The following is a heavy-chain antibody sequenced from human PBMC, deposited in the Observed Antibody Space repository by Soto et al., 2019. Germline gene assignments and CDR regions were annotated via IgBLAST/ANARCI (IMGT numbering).Heavy chain of an antibody. CDR2: INHSGST. CDR3: ARVLSIEMATINYFDY. V-gene: IGHV4-34*01. CDR1: GASFSGHY. Sequence: SETLSLTCAVYGASFSGHYWSWIRQPPGKGLEWIGEINHSGSTHHNPSLKSRVTISVDTSKNQFSLELSSVTAADTAVYYCARVLSIEMATINYFDYWGQGTLVTVSS. D-gene: IGHD5-12*01. J-gene: IGHJ4*02.